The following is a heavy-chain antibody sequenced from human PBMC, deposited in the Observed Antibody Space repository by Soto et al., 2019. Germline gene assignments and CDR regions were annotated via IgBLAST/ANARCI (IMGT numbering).Heavy chain of an antibody. V-gene: IGHV3-30*18. CDR1: GFTFSTCG. J-gene: IGHJ6*02. D-gene: IGHD1-26*01. CDR3: AKVNMGSLPNHYYSYGMDV. CDR2: ISDDGSKK. Sequence: QVQLVESGGGVVQPGRSLRLSCAASGFTFSTCGIHGVRQAPGKGLESVAVISDDGSKKYYADSVKGRFTISRDNSKNTVSLQMNSLRAEDTAVYYCAKVNMGSLPNHYYSYGMDVWGQGTTVTVSS.